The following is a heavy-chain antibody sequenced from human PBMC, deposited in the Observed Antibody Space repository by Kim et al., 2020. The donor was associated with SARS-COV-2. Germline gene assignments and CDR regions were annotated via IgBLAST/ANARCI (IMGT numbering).Heavy chain of an antibody. D-gene: IGHD5-12*01. Sequence: GGSLRLSCAASGFTFSSYWMSWVRQAPGKGLEWVANIKQDGSEKYYVDSVKGRFTISRDNAKNSLYLQMNSLRAEDTAVYYCARDTRSGYDYPPIYYYYGMDVWGQGTTVTVSS. J-gene: IGHJ6*02. CDR1: GFTFSSYW. CDR2: IKQDGSEK. CDR3: ARDTRSGYDYPPIYYYYGMDV. V-gene: IGHV3-7*01.